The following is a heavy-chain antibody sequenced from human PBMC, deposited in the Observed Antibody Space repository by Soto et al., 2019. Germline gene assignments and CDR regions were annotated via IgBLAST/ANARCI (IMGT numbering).Heavy chain of an antibody. D-gene: IGHD2-2*01. CDR3: ARDCSSASCYVRGYYYGMDV. J-gene: IGHJ6*02. V-gene: IGHV1-18*01. Sequence: ASVKVSCKASGYTFTSYGISWVRQAPGQGLEWMGWISAYNGNTNYAQKLQGRVTMTTDTSTSTAYMELRSLRSDDTAVYYCARDCSSASCYVRGYYYGMDVWGQGTTVTVSS. CDR2: ISAYNGNT. CDR1: GYTFTSYG.